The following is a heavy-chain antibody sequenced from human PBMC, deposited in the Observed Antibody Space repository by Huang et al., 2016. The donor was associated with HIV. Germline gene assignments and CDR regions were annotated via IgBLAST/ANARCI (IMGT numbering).Heavy chain of an antibody. CDR1: GFSFSTYG. CDR2: ISYDGSNK. J-gene: IGHJ4*02. Sequence: VQLVESGGGVVQPGRSLRLACAASGFSFSTYGLHWVRQAPGKRLEGVAVISYDGSNKYYAHSVKGRFTISRDTSENKGYLQMNSLRHEDTAVYYCAKDGADEEWDIDYWGQGTLVTVSS. D-gene: IGHD1-26*01. CDR3: AKDGADEEWDIDY. V-gene: IGHV3-30*18.